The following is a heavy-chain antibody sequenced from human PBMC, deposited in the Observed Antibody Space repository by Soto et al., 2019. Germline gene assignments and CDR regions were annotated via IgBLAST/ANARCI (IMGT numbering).Heavy chain of an antibody. D-gene: IGHD2-8*02. J-gene: IGHJ4*02. V-gene: IGHV4-31*02. CDR3: AREVAGTGAFDY. CDR1: GGSISSVNHY. CDR2: IFDRGTT. Sequence: QVQLEQSGPGLVKPSQPLSLTCNISGGSISSVNHYWSWIRQSPGEGLEWIGYIFDRGTTHYNPSLKGRVTISRDTSQSQFSLTIHSVTVADTAVYYCAREVAGTGAFDYWGQGTLVTVSS.